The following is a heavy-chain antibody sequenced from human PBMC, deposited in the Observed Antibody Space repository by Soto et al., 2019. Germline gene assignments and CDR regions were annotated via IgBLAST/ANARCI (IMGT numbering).Heavy chain of an antibody. Sequence: QVQLQESGPGLVRPSQTLSLTCTASGDSISSGDYYWSWIRQPPGKGLEWIGLIYYSGSTNYNPSLTSRLIISVTTSKNHSSLKLPSATAADTAVYYCATAFNRYSSSPAPLEYWGQGTLVTLSS. J-gene: IGHJ4*02. D-gene: IGHD6-6*01. CDR2: IYYSGST. CDR1: GDSISSGDYY. CDR3: ATAFNRYSSSPAPLEY. V-gene: IGHV4-30-4*01.